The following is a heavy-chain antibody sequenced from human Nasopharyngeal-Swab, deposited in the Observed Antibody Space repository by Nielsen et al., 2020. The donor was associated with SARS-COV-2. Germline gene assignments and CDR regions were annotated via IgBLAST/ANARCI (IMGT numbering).Heavy chain of an antibody. D-gene: IGHD2-2*01. V-gene: IGHV1-69*06. Sequence: KVSCKASGGTFSSYAISWVRQAPGQGLEWMGGIIPIFGTANYAQKFQGRVTITADKSTSTAYMELSSLRSEDTAVYYCARDAGCSSTSCYYYYGMDVWGQGTTVTVSS. CDR1: GGTFSSYA. J-gene: IGHJ6*02. CDR2: IIPIFGTA. CDR3: ARDAGCSSTSCYYYYGMDV.